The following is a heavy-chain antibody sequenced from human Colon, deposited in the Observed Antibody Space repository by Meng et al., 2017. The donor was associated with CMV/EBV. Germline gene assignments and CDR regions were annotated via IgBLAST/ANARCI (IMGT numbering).Heavy chain of an antibody. J-gene: IGHJ4*02. D-gene: IGHD3-16*01. CDR1: GGSISTYY. Sequence: SETLSLTCNVSGGSISTYYWTRIRQPPGKGLEWIGNVYYTVSAKYNPSLKSRLTISVDTAKNQFSLKLSSVTVADTAIYYCARADPSLAMYYFDYWGPGMLVTVSS. CDR2: VYYTVSA. CDR3: ARADPSLAMYYFDY. V-gene: IGHV4-59*13.